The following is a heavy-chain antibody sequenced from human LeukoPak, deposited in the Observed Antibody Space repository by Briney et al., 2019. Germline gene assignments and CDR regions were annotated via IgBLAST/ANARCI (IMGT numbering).Heavy chain of an antibody. V-gene: IGHV3-23*01. CDR2: ILGSGDIT. Sequence: PGGSLRLSCAASGFSFRNFVMTWVRQAPGKGLEWVSTILGSGDITYYADSVKGRFTISRDNSNNTLFFQLNSLTAEDTAVYYCAKDRGVLVPQESWGQGTLVTVSS. CDR1: GFSFRNFV. D-gene: IGHD3-10*01. J-gene: IGHJ5*02. CDR3: AKDRGVLVPQES.